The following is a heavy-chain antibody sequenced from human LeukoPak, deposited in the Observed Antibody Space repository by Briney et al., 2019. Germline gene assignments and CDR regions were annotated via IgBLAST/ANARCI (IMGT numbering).Heavy chain of an antibody. D-gene: IGHD6-19*01. CDR1: GFTFSSHC. J-gene: IGHJ3*02. CDR2: RKQDGSEK. Sequence: GRSLRLSCEASGFTFSSHCMSWVRQAPGKGLEWVANRKQDGSEKYYVDSVKGRFTISRDNAKNSLYLQMSILRAADTAVYYCARVRIAVAVSAFDIWGQGTMVTVSS. CDR3: ARVRIAVAVSAFDI. V-gene: IGHV3-7*01.